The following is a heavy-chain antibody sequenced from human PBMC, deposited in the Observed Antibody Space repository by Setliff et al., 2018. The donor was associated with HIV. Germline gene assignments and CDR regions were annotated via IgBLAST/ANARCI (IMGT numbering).Heavy chain of an antibody. CDR1: GDSFKSGYY. V-gene: IGHV4-38-2*01. J-gene: IGHJ3*01. D-gene: IGHD4-17*01. CDR2: VFYRGGA. CDR3: ARAKTTGSFFDKIHAAFNV. Sequence: SETLSLTCAAFGDSFKSGYYWGWVRQPPRKTLQWLGSVFYRGGAYYNPSLKTRLTMSLDTSKNQFSLNLTSVTAADKAVYFCARAKTTGSFFDKIHAAFNVWGPGTLVTV.